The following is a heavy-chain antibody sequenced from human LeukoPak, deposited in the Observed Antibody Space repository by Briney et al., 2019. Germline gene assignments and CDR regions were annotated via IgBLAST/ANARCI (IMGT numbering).Heavy chain of an antibody. CDR2: IKQDGSEK. V-gene: IGHV3-7*01. CDR1: GFTFSGYN. Sequence: GGSLRLSCAASGFTFSGYNIHWVRQAPGKGLEWVANIKQDGSEKYYVDSVKGRFTISRDNAKNSLYLQMNSLRAEDTAVYYCARLKLLWSNYFDYWGQGTLVTVSS. J-gene: IGHJ4*02. D-gene: IGHD2-2*01. CDR3: ARLKLLWSNYFDY.